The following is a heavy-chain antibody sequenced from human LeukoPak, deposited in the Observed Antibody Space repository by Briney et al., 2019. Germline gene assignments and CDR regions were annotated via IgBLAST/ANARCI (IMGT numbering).Heavy chain of an antibody. CDR2: IYYTGST. Sequence: SETLSLTCSVSGGSLNSENHYWGWIRQPPGKGLEWIGSIYYTGSTYYNPSLSSRVTISLDTSKSQFSLKLTSVTAADTAVYFCARLRYYSDSSAFHDPLMDVWGRGTAVTVSS. D-gene: IGHD3-22*01. J-gene: IGHJ6*02. CDR1: GGSLNSENHY. CDR3: ARLRYYSDSSAFHDPLMDV. V-gene: IGHV4-39*07.